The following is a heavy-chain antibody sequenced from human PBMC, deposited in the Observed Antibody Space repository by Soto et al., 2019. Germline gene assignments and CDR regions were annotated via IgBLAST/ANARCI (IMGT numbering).Heavy chain of an antibody. CDR1: GYTFTSYA. D-gene: IGHD2-15*01. Sequence: ASVKVSCKASGYTFTSYAMHWVRQAPGQRLEWMGWINAGNGNTKYSQKFQGRVTITRDTSASTAYMELSSLRSEDTAVYYCARVWVVAARWDFAYWGQGTLVTVSS. J-gene: IGHJ4*02. CDR3: ARVWVVAARWDFAY. V-gene: IGHV1-3*01. CDR2: INAGNGNT.